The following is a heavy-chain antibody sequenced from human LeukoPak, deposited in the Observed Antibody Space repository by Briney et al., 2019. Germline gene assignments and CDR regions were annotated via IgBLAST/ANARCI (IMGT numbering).Heavy chain of an antibody. CDR1: GFTFSSYG. CDR3: ANLPPLYYSGSYRWFDP. J-gene: IGHJ5*02. Sequence: GGSLRLSCAASGFTFSSYGMHWVRQAPGKGLEWVAFIRYDGSNKYYADSVKGRFTISRDNSKNTLCLQMNSLRAEDTAVYYCANLPPLYYSGSYRWFDPWGQGTLVTVSS. D-gene: IGHD1-26*01. CDR2: IRYDGSNK. V-gene: IGHV3-30*02.